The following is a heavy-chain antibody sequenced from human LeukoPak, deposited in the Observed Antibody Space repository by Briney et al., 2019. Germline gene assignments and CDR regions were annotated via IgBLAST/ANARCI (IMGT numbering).Heavy chain of an antibody. CDR2: IYTSGST. D-gene: IGHD5-18*01. Sequence: SETLSLTCTVSGGSISSGSYYWSWIRQPAGKGLEWIGRIYTSGSTNYNPSLKSRVTISVDTSKNQFSLKLSSVTAADTAVYHCARHGYIYGPFDYWGQGTLVTVSS. J-gene: IGHJ4*02. CDR3: ARHGYIYGPFDY. V-gene: IGHV4-61*02. CDR1: GGSISSGSYY.